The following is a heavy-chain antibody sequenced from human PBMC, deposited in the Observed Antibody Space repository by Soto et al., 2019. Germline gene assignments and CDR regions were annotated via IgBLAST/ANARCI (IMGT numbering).Heavy chain of an antibody. CDR2: IYPGDSEA. CDR3: ARAWGDSYLYFGY. V-gene: IGHV5-51*01. D-gene: IGHD2-21*02. CDR1: GYTFTSYW. J-gene: IGHJ4*02. Sequence: RGESLKISCSVSGYTFTSYWIGWVRQLPGKGLEWMGIIYPGDSEARYTPSFQGQVTISADKSIRTAYLHWNSLKASDTAMYYCARAWGDSYLYFGYWGQGTLVTVSS.